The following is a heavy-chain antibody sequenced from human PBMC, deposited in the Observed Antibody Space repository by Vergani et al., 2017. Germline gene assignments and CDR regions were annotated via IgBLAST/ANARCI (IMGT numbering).Heavy chain of an antibody. CDR2: MNPNSGNT. CDR1: GYTFTSYD. D-gene: IGHD4-23*01. J-gene: IGHJ4*02. Sequence: QVQLVQSGAEVKKPGASVKVSCKASGYTFTSYDINWVRQATGQGLEWMGWMNPNSGNTGSAQKFQGRVTMTRNTSISTAYMELSSLRSEDTAVYYCARSAHDYGGNPPLADFDYWGQGTLVTVSS. V-gene: IGHV1-8*01. CDR3: ARSAHDYGGNPPLADFDY.